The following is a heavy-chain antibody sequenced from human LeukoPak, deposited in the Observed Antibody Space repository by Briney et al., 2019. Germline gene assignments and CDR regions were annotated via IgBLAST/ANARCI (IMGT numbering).Heavy chain of an antibody. D-gene: IGHD3-22*01. CDR2: TSNDGSNK. Sequence: GRSLRLSCAASGFTFSSYGMHWVRQAPGKGLEWVAVTSNDGSNKYYTDSVKGRFTISRDNSKNTLYLQMNSLRAEDTAVYYCAKALYNYYDSSGPFDYWGQGALVTVSS. J-gene: IGHJ4*02. CDR1: GFTFSSYG. CDR3: AKALYNYYDSSGPFDY. V-gene: IGHV3-30*18.